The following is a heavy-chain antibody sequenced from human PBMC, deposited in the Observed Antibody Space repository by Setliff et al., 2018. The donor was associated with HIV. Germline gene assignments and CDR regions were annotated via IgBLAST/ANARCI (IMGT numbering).Heavy chain of an antibody. CDR3: ASPSAGGGYNYWYFDL. Sequence: SETLSLTCTVSGASLINSDYSWTWIRQHPETGLAWIGHIYSSGGAYYNPSLKSRFTISVDTSKNQFSLKLSSVTAADTAVYYCASPSAGGGYNYWYFDLWGRGTLVTVSS. CDR2: IYSSGGA. CDR1: GASLINSDYS. J-gene: IGHJ2*01. D-gene: IGHD5-12*01. V-gene: IGHV4-31*03.